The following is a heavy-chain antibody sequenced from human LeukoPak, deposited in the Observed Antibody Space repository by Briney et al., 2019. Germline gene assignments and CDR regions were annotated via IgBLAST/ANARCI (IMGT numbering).Heavy chain of an antibody. J-gene: IGHJ4*02. V-gene: IGHV4-34*01. CDR1: GGSFSGYH. D-gene: IGHD3-22*01. CDR2: INHSGST. Sequence: SEALSLTCAVYGGSFSGYHWSWIRQPPGKGLEWIGEINHSGSTNYNPSLKSRVTISVDTSKNQFSLKLSSVTAADTAVYYCARRGGTYYYDSSGYYRFDYWGQGTLVTVSS. CDR3: ARRGGTYYYDSSGYYRFDY.